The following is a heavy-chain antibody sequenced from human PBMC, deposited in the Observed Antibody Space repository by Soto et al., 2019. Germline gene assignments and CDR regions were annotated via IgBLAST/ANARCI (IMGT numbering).Heavy chain of an antibody. CDR3: ARVGSIAAAGAEYFQH. D-gene: IGHD6-13*01. V-gene: IGHV3-74*01. Sequence: EVQLVESGGGLVQPGGSLRLSCAASGFTFSSYWMHWVRQAPGKGLVWVSRINSDGSSTSYADSVKGRFTISRDNAKNTLYLQMNSLRAEDTAVYYCARVGSIAAAGAEYFQHWGQGTLVTDSS. CDR1: GFTFSSYW. CDR2: INSDGSST. J-gene: IGHJ1*01.